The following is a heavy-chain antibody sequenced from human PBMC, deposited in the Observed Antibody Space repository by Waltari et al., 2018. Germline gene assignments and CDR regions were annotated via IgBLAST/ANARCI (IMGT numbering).Heavy chain of an antibody. Sequence: QVQLQASGPGLVKPSATLSLTSTVSGGSISSYYWRLIRHPPGKGLEWSGRIYTSGSTNYNPALKSRVTMSVDTSKNQFSLKLSSVTAADTAVYYCARGHELAATNYYYGMDVRGQGTTVTVSS. CDR1: GGSISSYY. CDR2: IYTSGST. V-gene: IGHV4-4*07. CDR3: ARGHELAATNYYYGMDV. J-gene: IGHJ6*02. D-gene: IGHD2-15*01.